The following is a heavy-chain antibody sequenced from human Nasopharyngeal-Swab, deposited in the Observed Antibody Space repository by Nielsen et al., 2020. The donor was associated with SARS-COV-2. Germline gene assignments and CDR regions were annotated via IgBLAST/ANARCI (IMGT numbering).Heavy chain of an antibody. CDR2: ISAYNGNT. J-gene: IGHJ4*02. V-gene: IGHV1-18*01. CDR1: GYTFTSYG. CDR3: ARDRGRYFDWLLYYFDY. Sequence: ASVQVSCKASGYTFTSYGISWVRQAPGQGLEWMGWISAYNGNTNYAQNLQGRVTMTTDTSTSTAYMQLRSLRSADTAVYYCARDRGRYFDWLLYYFDYWGQGTLVTVSS. D-gene: IGHD3-9*01.